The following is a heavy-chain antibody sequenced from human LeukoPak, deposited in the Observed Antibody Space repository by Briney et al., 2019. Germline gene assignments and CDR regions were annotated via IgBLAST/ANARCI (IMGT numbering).Heavy chain of an antibody. CDR2: ISTSGGTI. CDR1: GFTFSSYE. D-gene: IGHD1-1*01. CDR3: AKDYHWLVDY. J-gene: IGHJ4*02. Sequence: PGGSLRLSCAASGFTFSSYEMNWVRQAPGKGLEWVSYISTSGGTIYYADSVRGRFTISRDNAKNSLYLQMNSLRAEDTAVYYCAKDYHWLVDYWGQGTLVTVSS. V-gene: IGHV3-48*03.